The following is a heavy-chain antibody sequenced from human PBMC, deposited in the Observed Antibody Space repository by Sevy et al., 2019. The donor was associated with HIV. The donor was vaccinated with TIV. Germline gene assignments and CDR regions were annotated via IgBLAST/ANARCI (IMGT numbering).Heavy chain of an antibody. Sequence: GGSLRLSCAASGFTFSSYSMNWVRQAPGKGLEWVSSISSGSSYIYYADSVKGRFTISRDNAKNSLYLQMNSLRAEDTAVYYCARKMELLVPDYWGQGTLVTVSS. V-gene: IGHV3-21*01. J-gene: IGHJ4*02. D-gene: IGHD2-21*02. CDR2: ISSGSSYI. CDR1: GFTFSSYS. CDR3: ARKMELLVPDY.